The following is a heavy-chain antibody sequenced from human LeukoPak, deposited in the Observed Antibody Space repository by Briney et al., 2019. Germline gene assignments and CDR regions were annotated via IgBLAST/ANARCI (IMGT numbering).Heavy chain of an antibody. V-gene: IGHV3-23*01. D-gene: IGHD1-26*01. CDR3: AKSESEIYFRFLGD. CDR2: ISGSGGTT. Sequence: GSLRLSCAASGFPFNNYAMGWVRQAPGKGLEWVSTISGSGGTTYYADSVKGRFTISRDNSKNTLYLQMNSLRAEDTALYYCAKSESEIYFRFLGDWGQGTLVTVSS. CDR1: GFPFNNYA. J-gene: IGHJ4*02.